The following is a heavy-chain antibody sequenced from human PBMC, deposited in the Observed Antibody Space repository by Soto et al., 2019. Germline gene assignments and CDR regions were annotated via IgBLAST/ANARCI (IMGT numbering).Heavy chain of an antibody. Sequence: QVQLVQSGAEVKKPGASVKVSCKASGYTFTSYDINWVRQATGQGLEWMGWMNPNSGNTGYAQKFQGRVTMTRNTSKSTAYMELSSLRSEDTAVYYCARRGYSSSWSYYYYYGMDVWGQGTTVTVSS. CDR3: ARRGYSSSWSYYYYYGMDV. V-gene: IGHV1-8*01. CDR2: MNPNSGNT. J-gene: IGHJ6*02. D-gene: IGHD6-13*01. CDR1: GYTFTSYD.